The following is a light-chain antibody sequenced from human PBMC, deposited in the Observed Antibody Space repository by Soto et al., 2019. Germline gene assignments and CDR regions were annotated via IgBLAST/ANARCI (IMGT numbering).Light chain of an antibody. J-gene: IGLJ2*01. CDR3: LLYYGGANVV. CDR2: STS. V-gene: IGLV7-43*01. Sequence: QAVVTQEPSLTVSPGGTVTLTCASSTGAVTSGYYPNWFQQKPGQAPRALIYSTSNKHFWTPARFSGSLLGGKAALTLSGVQPEDEAEYYCLLYYGGANVVFGGGTKVTVL. CDR1: TGAVTSGYY.